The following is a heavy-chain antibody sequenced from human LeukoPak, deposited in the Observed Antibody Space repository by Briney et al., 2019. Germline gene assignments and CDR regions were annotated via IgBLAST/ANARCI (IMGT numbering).Heavy chain of an antibody. V-gene: IGHV4-38-2*01. CDR2: IYHSGST. Sequence: SETLSLTCAVSGYSISSGYYWGWIRQPPGKGLEWIGSIYHSGSTYYNPSPKSRVTISVDTSKNQFSLKLSSVTAADTAVYYCARYNPLQIVGAANYFDYWGQGTLVTVSS. CDR1: GYSISSGYY. D-gene: IGHD1-26*01. CDR3: ARYNPLQIVGAANYFDY. J-gene: IGHJ4*02.